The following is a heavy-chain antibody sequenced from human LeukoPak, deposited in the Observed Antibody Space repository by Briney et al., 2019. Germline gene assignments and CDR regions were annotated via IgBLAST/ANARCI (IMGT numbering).Heavy chain of an antibody. CDR3: AREYYYDSSYWYFDL. V-gene: IGHV1-18*01. Sequence: ASVKVSCKASGYTFTSYGISWVRQAPGQGLEWMGWISAYNGNTNYAQKLQGRVTTTTDTSTSTAYMELRSLRSDDTAVYYCAREYYYDSSYWYFDLWGRGTLVTVSS. CDR1: GYTFTSYG. J-gene: IGHJ2*01. D-gene: IGHD3-22*01. CDR2: ISAYNGNT.